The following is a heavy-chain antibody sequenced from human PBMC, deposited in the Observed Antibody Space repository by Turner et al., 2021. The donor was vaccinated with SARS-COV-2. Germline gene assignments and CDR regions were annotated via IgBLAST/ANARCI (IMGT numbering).Heavy chain of an antibody. CDR1: GFTFSSYG. CDR2: ISYDGSNK. V-gene: IGHV3-30*18. J-gene: IGHJ4*02. Sequence: QVQLVESGGGVGQPGRSLRLSCAASGFTFSSYGMHWVRQAPGKGLEWVAVISYDGSNKYYADSVKGRFTISRDNSKNTLYLQMNSLRAEDTAVYYCAKGGYSGSTFDYWGQGTLVTVSS. CDR3: AKGGYSGSTFDY. D-gene: IGHD1-26*01.